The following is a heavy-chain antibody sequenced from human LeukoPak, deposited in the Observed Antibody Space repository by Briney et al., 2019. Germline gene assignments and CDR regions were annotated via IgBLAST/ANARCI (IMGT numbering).Heavy chain of an antibody. CDR1: GYTFTSYD. J-gene: IGHJ6*02. CDR2: MNPNSGNT. D-gene: IGHD3-22*01. CDR3: ARGGKYYYDSSGYRIHYYGMDV. Sequence: GASVKVSCKASGYTFTSYDINWVRQATGQGLEWMGWMNPNSGNTGYAQKFQGRVTMTRNTSISTAYMELSSLRSEDTAVYYCARGGKYYYDSSGYRIHYYGMDVWGQGTTVTVSS. V-gene: IGHV1-8*01.